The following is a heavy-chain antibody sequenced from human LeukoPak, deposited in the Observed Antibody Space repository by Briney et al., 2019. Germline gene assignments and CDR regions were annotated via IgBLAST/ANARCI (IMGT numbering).Heavy chain of an antibody. Sequence: ASVKVSCKASGDTLSSYAISWVRQAPGQGLEWMGGIIPIFGTANYAQKFQGRVTITADESTSTAYMELSSLRSEDTAVYYCAREAVVVPATVSYYGMDVWGKGTTVTVSS. D-gene: IGHD2-15*01. CDR2: IIPIFGTA. V-gene: IGHV1-69*13. J-gene: IGHJ6*04. CDR3: AREAVVVPATVSYYGMDV. CDR1: GDTLSSYA.